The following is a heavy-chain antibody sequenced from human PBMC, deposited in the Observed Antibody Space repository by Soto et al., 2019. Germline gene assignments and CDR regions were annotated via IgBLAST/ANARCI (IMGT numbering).Heavy chain of an antibody. CDR1: GGSFSGYY. Sequence: PSETLSLTCAVYGGSFSGYYWSWIRQPPGKRLEWIGEINHSGSTNYNPSLKSRVTISVDTSKNQFSLKLSSVTAADTAVYYCARGASTIFGVVITRGWFDPWGQGTLVTVSS. CDR3: ARGASTIFGVVITRGWFDP. V-gene: IGHV4-34*01. D-gene: IGHD3-3*01. J-gene: IGHJ5*02. CDR2: INHSGST.